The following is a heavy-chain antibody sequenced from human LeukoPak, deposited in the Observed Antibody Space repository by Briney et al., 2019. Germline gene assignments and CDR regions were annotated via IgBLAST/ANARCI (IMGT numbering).Heavy chain of an antibody. CDR1: GFTFISYS. CDR3: AKVPPRYYGSGSYPDY. D-gene: IGHD3-10*01. CDR2: ISTFSSYI. J-gene: IGHJ4*02. Sequence: GGSLRLSCAASGFTFISYSINWVRQAPGKGLEWVSSISTFSSYIYYADSVKGRFTISRDNAKNSLYLQMTSLRAEDTAVYYCAKVPPRYYGSGSYPDYWGQGTLVTVSS. V-gene: IGHV3-21*06.